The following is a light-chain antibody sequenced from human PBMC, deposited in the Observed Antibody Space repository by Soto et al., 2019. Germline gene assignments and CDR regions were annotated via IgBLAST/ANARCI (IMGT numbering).Light chain of an antibody. CDR1: QSVRSNY. Sequence: EIVLTQSPGTLSLSPGERATLSCRASQSVRSNYLAWYQRKPGQAPRLLIYGASTRATGIPDRFSGTGSGTDFTLTISRLEPEDFAVYYCQQNGSLPITFGQWTRLEIK. CDR3: QQNGSLPIT. V-gene: IGKV3-20*01. J-gene: IGKJ5*01. CDR2: GAS.